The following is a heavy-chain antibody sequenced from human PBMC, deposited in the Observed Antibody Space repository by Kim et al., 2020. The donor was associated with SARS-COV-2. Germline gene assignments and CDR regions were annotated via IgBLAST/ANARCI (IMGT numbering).Heavy chain of an antibody. J-gene: IGHJ4*02. Sequence: GGSLRLSCAVSGLTFSDHYMDWVRQAPGKGLEWVARSRNKANGYSTEYAASVKGRFSISRDFSRNSLYLQMSSLETEDTAMYYCTRVVEGSGRNDYWGQRILVTVSS. CDR3: TRVVEGSGRNDY. V-gene: IGHV3-72*01. CDR1: GLTFSDHY. D-gene: IGHD2-15*01. CDR2: SRNKANGYST.